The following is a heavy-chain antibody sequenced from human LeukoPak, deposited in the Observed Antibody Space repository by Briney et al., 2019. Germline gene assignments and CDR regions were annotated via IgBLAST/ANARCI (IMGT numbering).Heavy chain of an antibody. J-gene: IGHJ4*02. V-gene: IGHV3-48*01. Sequence: PGGSLRLSCAASGFITSTYSMGWVRQAPGKGLEWVSYIGSTSIYADSVKGRFTISRDNAKNSLFLQMNSLRAEDTAVYYCARDGPPVGAGDFDYWGQGTPVTVSS. CDR3: ARDGPPVGAGDFDY. D-gene: IGHD3-10*01. CDR1: GFITSTYS. CDR2: IGSTSI.